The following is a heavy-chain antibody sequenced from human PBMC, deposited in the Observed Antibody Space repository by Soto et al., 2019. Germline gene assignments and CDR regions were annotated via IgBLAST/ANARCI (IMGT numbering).Heavy chain of an antibody. CDR2: ISSSSSYI. D-gene: IGHD1-20*01. V-gene: IGHV3-21*01. CDR3: ARDIITGTTPFGY. Sequence: RRLSCAASGFTFSSYSMNWVRQAPGKGLEWVSSISSSSSYIYYADSVKGRFTISRDNAKNSLYLQMNSLRAEDTAVYYCARDIITGTTPFGYWGQGTLVTVSS. CDR1: GFTFSSYS. J-gene: IGHJ4*02.